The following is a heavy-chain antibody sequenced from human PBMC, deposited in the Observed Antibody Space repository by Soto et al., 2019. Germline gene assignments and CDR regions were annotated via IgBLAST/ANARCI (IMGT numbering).Heavy chain of an antibody. V-gene: IGHV4-61*01. Sequence: QVQLQESGPGLVKPSETLSLTCTVSGGSVSSGSYYWSWIRQPPVKGLEWIGYIHYRGSTNYNPSLKSRVTISVVTSTNQFSLKLSSATAADTAVYYCAREGNYDFWSGYYPPRNKGLDWFDPWGQGTLVTVSS. CDR1: GGSVSSGSYY. CDR2: IHYRGST. D-gene: IGHD3-3*01. J-gene: IGHJ5*02. CDR3: AREGNYDFWSGYYPPRNKGLDWFDP.